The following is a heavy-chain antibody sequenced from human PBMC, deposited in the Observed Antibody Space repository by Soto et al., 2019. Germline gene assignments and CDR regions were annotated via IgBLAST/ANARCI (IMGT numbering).Heavy chain of an antibody. J-gene: IGHJ4*02. CDR2: IFPGDSET. CDR3: ARPSNNYVAH. CDR1: GYSFTSYW. Sequence: GESLKISCKGSGYSFTSYWIGWVRQMPGKGLEWMGIIFPGDSETRYSPSFQGQVTISADKSISTAYLQWSSLKASDAAMYYCARPSNNYVAHWGQGTLVTVSS. D-gene: IGHD4-4*01. V-gene: IGHV5-51*01.